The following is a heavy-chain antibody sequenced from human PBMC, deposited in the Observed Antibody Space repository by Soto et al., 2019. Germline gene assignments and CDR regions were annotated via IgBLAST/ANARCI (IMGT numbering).Heavy chain of an antibody. V-gene: IGHV3-74*01. CDR3: ARDGGYDWVYYYYGMDV. J-gene: IGHJ6*02. CDR2: INSDGSST. D-gene: IGHD5-12*01. CDR1: GFTFSSYW. Sequence: GGSLRLSCAASGFTFSSYWMHWVRQAPGKGLVWVSRINSDGSSTSYADSVKGRFTISRDNAKNTLYLQMNSLRAEDTAVYYCARDGGYDWVYYYYGMDVWGQGTTVTRLL.